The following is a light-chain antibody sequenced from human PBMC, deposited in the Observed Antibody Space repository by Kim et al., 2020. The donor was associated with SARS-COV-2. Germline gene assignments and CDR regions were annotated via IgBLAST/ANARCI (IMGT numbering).Light chain of an antibody. CDR1: QSLLHSNGYNY. Sequence: PASISCRSSQSLLHSNGYNYLDWYLQKPGQSPQLLIYLGSNRASGVPDRFSGSGSGTDFTLKISRVGAEDVGVYYCMQALQTPRTFGQGTRLEIK. CDR2: LGS. CDR3: MQALQTPRT. V-gene: IGKV2-28*01. J-gene: IGKJ5*01.